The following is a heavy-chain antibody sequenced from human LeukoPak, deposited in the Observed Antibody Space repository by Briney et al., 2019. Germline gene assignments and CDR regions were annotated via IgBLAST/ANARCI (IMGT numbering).Heavy chain of an antibody. J-gene: IGHJ6*03. Sequence: GASVTVSFTSSVYTFTIYGISWVRQAPGQGLEWMGWISAYNGNTNYAQKLQGRVTMTTDTSTSTAYMELRSLRSDDTAVYYCARGYCSSTTCYYYYYMDVWGKGTTVTVSS. V-gene: IGHV1-18*01. CDR2: ISAYNGNT. D-gene: IGHD2-2*01. CDR1: VYTFTIYG. CDR3: ARGYCSSTTCYYYYYMDV.